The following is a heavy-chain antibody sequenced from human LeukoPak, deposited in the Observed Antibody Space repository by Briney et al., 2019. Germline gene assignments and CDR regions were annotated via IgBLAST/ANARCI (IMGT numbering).Heavy chain of an antibody. V-gene: IGHV4-4*07. Sequence: PETLSLTCTVSAGSISGYYWTWIRQPAGKGLEWIGRIYTSGSTNYNPSLKSRVTMSVDTSKNQFSLKLSSVTAADTAVYYCARELRGVGAGSLDYWGRGTLVTVSS. CDR2: IYTSGST. J-gene: IGHJ4*02. CDR3: ARELRGVGAGSLDY. D-gene: IGHD1-26*01. CDR1: AGSISGYY.